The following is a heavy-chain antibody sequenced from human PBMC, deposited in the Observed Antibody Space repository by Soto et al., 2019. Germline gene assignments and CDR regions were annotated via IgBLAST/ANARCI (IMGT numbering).Heavy chain of an antibody. CDR3: ARDHSYSDSYWWLDP. V-gene: IGHV3-48*02. CDR2: ISSSSSTI. CDR1: GFTFSSYW. D-gene: IGHD3-16*01. Sequence: PGGSLRLSCAASGFTFSSYWMYWVRQAPGKGLEWVSYISSSSSTIYYADSVKGRFTISRDNAKNSLYLQMNSLRDEDTAVYYCARDHSYSDSYWWLDPWGQGTLVTVSS. J-gene: IGHJ5*02.